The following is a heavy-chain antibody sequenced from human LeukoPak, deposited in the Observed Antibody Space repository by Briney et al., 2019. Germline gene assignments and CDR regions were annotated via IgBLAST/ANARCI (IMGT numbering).Heavy chain of an antibody. Sequence: SETLSLTCTVSGGSISSYYWSWIRQPPGKGLEWIGYIYYSGSTNYNPSLKSRVTISVDTSKNQFSLKLSSVTAADTAVYYCACWLADSSGYPYYYYGMDVWGQGTTVTVSS. CDR3: ACWLADSSGYPYYYYGMDV. V-gene: IGHV4-59*08. D-gene: IGHD3-22*01. CDR1: GGSISSYY. J-gene: IGHJ6*02. CDR2: IYYSGST.